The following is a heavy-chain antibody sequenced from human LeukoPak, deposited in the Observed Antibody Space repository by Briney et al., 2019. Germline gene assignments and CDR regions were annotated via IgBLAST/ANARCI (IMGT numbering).Heavy chain of an antibody. CDR3: AGSNYRRFDN. CDR2: IYYSGST. J-gene: IGHJ4*02. V-gene: IGHV4-59*11. D-gene: IGHD4-11*01. Sequence: SETLSLTCTVSGGSISSHYWSWIRQPPGKGLEWIGYIYYSGSTNYNPSLKSRVTISVDTSKNQFSLKLSSVTAADTAVYYCAGSNYRRFDNWGQGTLVTVSS. CDR1: GGSISSHY.